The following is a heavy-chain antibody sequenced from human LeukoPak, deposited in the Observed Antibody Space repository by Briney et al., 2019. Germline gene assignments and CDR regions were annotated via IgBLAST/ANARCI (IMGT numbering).Heavy chain of an antibody. CDR1: GFTFSSYS. CDR2: IWYDGSNK. CDR3: AREAAAFDY. Sequence: GGSLRLSCAASGFTFSSYSMNWVRQAPGKGLEWVAVIWYDGSNKYYADSVKGRFTISRDNSKNTLYLQMNSLRAEDTAVYYCAREAAAFDYWGQGTLVTVSS. D-gene: IGHD6-13*01. V-gene: IGHV3-33*08. J-gene: IGHJ4*02.